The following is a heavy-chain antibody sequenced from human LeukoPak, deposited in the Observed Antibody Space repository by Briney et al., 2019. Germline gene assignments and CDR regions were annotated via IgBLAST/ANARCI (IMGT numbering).Heavy chain of an antibody. J-gene: IGHJ4*02. Sequence: PGGSLRLSCAASGFTFSSYSMTWVRQAPGKGLEWVASFTSRSRSIYYADSVKGRFTISRDNAKRSLYLQMNSLRAEDTAIYYCAREGSFREVDYWGQGTLVTVSS. CDR3: AREGSFREVDY. V-gene: IGHV3-21*01. CDR2: FTSRSRSI. CDR1: GFTFSSYS.